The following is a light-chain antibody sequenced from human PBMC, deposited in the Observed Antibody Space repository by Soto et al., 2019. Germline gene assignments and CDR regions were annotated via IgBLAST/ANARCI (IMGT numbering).Light chain of an antibody. CDR1: QTISGW. CDR2: DAS. Sequence: DLQXTQSPSTLSSSVLYTVTITFRASQTISGWLAWYQQRPGKAPNLLIFDASTFESGVPSRFSGIGSGTTFTLTISSLQSDDFATHYRLQYKGYYRTFGQGNQVDIK. V-gene: IGKV1-5*01. CDR3: LQYKGYYRT. J-gene: IGKJ1*01.